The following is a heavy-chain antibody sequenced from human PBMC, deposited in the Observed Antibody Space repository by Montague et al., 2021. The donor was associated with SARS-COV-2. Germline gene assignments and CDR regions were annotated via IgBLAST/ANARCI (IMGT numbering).Heavy chain of an antibody. J-gene: IGHJ4*02. Sequence: SETLSLTCTVSGDSVSSSDHYWGWIRGPPGKGLEWLGIVDYSGYTYYXRCVKGRVTISIDASKNQFSLKLNSLTATDTAIYHCARRRLREDYFDFWGQGTLLTVSS. D-gene: IGHD4-17*01. V-gene: IGHV4-39*01. CDR2: VDYSGYT. CDR3: ARRRLREDYFDF. CDR1: GDSVSSSDHY.